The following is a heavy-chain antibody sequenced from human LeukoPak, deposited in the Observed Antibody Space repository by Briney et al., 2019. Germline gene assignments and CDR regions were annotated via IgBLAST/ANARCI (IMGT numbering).Heavy chain of an antibody. J-gene: IGHJ4*02. CDR1: GYTFTGYY. CDR2: INPNSGGT. CDR3: ARQRTYYYDSSGYYPDF. D-gene: IGHD3-22*01. V-gene: IGHV1-2*02. Sequence: ASVKVSCKASGYTFTGYYMHWVRQASGQGLEWMGWINPNSGGTSYAQKFQGSVTMTRDTSISTAYMELSRLRSDDTAVYYCARQRTYYYDSSGYYPDFWGQGTLVTVSS.